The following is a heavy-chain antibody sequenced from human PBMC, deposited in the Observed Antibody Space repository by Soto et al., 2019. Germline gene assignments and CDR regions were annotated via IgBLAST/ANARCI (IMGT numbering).Heavy chain of an antibody. J-gene: IGHJ5*02. CDR1: GYTFTGYY. Sequence: ASVKVSCKASGYTFTGYYMHWVRQAPGQGLEWMGWINPNSGGTNYAQKFQGRVTMTRDTSISTAYMGLSRLRSDDTAVYYCARDPNSSSWRYNWFDPWGQGTLVTVSS. V-gene: IGHV1-2*02. CDR3: ARDPNSSSWRYNWFDP. D-gene: IGHD6-13*01. CDR2: INPNSGGT.